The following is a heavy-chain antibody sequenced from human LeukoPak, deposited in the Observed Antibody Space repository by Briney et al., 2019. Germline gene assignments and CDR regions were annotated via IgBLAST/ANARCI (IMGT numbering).Heavy chain of an antibody. CDR2: ISSSSSYI. CDR1: GFTFSSYS. Sequence: PGGSLRLSCAASGFTFSSYSMNWVRQAPGKGLEWVSSISSSSSYIYYADSVKGRFTISRDNAKNSLYLQMNSLRAEDTAVYYCARDPGRYYDFWSGYHPMDVWGKGTTVTVSS. V-gene: IGHV3-21*01. J-gene: IGHJ6*04. D-gene: IGHD3-3*01. CDR3: ARDPGRYYDFWSGYHPMDV.